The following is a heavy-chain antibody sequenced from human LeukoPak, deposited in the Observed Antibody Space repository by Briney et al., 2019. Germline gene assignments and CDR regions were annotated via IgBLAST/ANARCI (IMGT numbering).Heavy chain of an antibody. CDR2: INHSGST. J-gene: IGHJ4*02. CDR1: GGSFSGYY. CDR3: ARGPHYYGSGSYVMDY. Sequence: SETLSLTCAVYGGSFSGYYWSWIRQPPGKGLEWIGEINHSGSTNYNPSLKSRVTISVDTSKNQFSLKLSSVTAADTAVYYCARGPHYYGSGSYVMDYWGQGTLVTVSS. D-gene: IGHD3-10*01. V-gene: IGHV4-34*01.